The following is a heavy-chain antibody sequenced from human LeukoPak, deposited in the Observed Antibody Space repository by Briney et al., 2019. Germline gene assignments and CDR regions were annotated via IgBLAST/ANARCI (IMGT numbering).Heavy chain of an antibody. CDR1: GYTFASYG. D-gene: IGHD5-24*01. V-gene: IGHV1-46*01. J-gene: IGHJ4*02. CDR3: ARDGEAVGRRWLQFSDFDY. Sequence: ASVKVSCKASGYTFASYGISWVRQAPGQGLEWMGIINPSGGSTSYAQKFQGRVTMTRDTSTSTVYMELSSLRSEDTAVYYCARDGEAVGRRWLQFSDFDYWGQGTLVTVSS. CDR2: INPSGGST.